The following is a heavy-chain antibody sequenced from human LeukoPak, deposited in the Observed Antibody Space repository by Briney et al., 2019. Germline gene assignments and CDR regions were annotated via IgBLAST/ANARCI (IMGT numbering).Heavy chain of an antibody. CDR2: IYYSGST. V-gene: IGHV4-30-4*08. Sequence: PSQTQSLTCTVSGGSVSSGDYYWSWIPQPPGKGLDWIGYIYYSGSTYYNPSLKSRVTISVDTFKNQFSLKLSSVTAADTAVYYCARGEAGELLFDFWGQGTLVTVSS. CDR1: GGSVSSGDYY. CDR3: ARGEAGELLFDF. J-gene: IGHJ4*02. D-gene: IGHD1-26*01.